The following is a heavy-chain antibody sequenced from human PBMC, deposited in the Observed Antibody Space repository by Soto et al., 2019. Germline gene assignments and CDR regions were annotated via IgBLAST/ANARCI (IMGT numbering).Heavy chain of an antibody. Sequence: GGSLRLSCTASGFTVNNYAMSWVRQTPGKGLEWVSVIYSGGSTYYADSVKGRFTISRDNSKNTLYLQMNSLRAEDTAVYYCARDWGGVDPWGQGTLVTVSS. D-gene: IGHD3-10*01. CDR2: IYSGGST. CDR3: ARDWGGVDP. V-gene: IGHV3-53*01. CDR1: GFTVNNYA. J-gene: IGHJ5*02.